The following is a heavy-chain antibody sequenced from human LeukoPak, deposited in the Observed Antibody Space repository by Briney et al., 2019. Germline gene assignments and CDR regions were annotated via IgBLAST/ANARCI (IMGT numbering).Heavy chain of an antibody. CDR1: GFTFSSYA. CDR2: IYASGSAT. J-gene: IGHJ3*02. Sequence: GGSLRLSCEASGFTFSSYAMTWVRQAPGKGLEWVSGIYASGSATHYADTVKGRFTISRDNSKNTLYLQMNSLRAEDPAVYYCAKRPRDSSGYYLGAFDMWGQGTMVTVSS. CDR3: AKRPRDSSGYYLGAFDM. D-gene: IGHD3-22*01. V-gene: IGHV3-23*01.